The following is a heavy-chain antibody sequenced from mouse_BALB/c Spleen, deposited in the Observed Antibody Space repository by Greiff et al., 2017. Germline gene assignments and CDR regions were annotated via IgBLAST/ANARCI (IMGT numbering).Heavy chain of an antibody. J-gene: IGHJ3*01. D-gene: IGHD2-1*01. CDR3: ARDPHGNYEWFAY. Sequence: EVKLMESGGGLVKPGGSLKLSCAASGFTFSDYYMYWVRQTPEKRLEWVATISDGGSYTYYPDSVKGRFTISRDNAKNNLYLQMSSLKSEDTAMYYCARDPHGNYEWFAYWGQGTLVTVSA. CDR1: GFTFSDYY. CDR2: ISDGGSYT. V-gene: IGHV5-4*02.